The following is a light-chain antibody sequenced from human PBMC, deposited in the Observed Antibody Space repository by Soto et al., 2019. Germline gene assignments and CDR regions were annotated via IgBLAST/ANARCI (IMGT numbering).Light chain of an antibody. J-gene: IGLJ2*01. CDR3: SSYTSSSPVV. CDR1: SSDVGGYNY. CDR2: DVS. Sequence: QSALTQPASVSGSPGQSITISCTGTSSDVGGYNYVSWYQHHPGKAPKLLIYDVSNRPSGVSNRFSGSKSGNTASLTISGLQAEDEAAYYCSSYTSSSPVVFGGGTQLTVL. V-gene: IGLV2-14*03.